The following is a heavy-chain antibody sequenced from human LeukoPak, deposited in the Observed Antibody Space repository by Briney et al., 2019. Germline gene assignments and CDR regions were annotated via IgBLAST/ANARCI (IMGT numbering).Heavy chain of an antibody. V-gene: IGHV3-30*02. CDR2: IRYDGSNK. Sequence: GGSLRLSCAASGFTFSTYVMHWVRQAPGKGLEWVAFIRYDGSNKYYADSVRGRFTISRDNSKNTLSLQMNSLRDEDTAVYYCAKGVSSYGDYWDVGHWGQGTLVTVSS. D-gene: IGHD4-17*01. CDR3: AKGVSSYGDYWDVGH. J-gene: IGHJ1*01. CDR1: GFTFSTYV.